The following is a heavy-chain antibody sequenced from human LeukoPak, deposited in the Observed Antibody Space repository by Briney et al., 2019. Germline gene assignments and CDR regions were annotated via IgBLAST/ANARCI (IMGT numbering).Heavy chain of an antibody. D-gene: IGHD2-15*01. Sequence: GESLKISCKASGYSFTSYWIGWVRQMPGKGLEWMGIIYPGDSDTRYSPSFQGQVTISADKSISTAYLQWSSLKASDTAMYYCARRGRGCSGGSCSQTPFDYWGQGTLVTVSS. J-gene: IGHJ4*02. V-gene: IGHV5-51*01. CDR2: IYPGDSDT. CDR3: ARRGRGCSGGSCSQTPFDY. CDR1: GYSFTSYW.